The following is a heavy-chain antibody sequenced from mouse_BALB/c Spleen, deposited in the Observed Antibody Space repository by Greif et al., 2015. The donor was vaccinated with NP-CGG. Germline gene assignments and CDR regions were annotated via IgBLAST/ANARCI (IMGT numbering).Heavy chain of an antibody. CDR3: ARHGYYGYGDYYAMDY. CDR2: ISSGGGST. CDR1: GFAFSSYD. Sequence: EVQVVESGGGLVKPGGSLKLSCAASGFAFSSYDMSWVRQTPEKRLEWVAYISSGGGSTYYPDTVKGRFTISRDNAKNTLYLQMSSLKSEDTAMYYCARHGYYGYGDYYAMDYWGQGTSVTVSS. D-gene: IGHD1-2*01. J-gene: IGHJ4*01. V-gene: IGHV5-12-1*01.